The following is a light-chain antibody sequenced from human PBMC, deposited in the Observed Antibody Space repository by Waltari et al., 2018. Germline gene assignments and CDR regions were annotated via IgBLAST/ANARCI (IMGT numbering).Light chain of an antibody. Sequence: SVLTQPPSVSGAPGQRVTISCTGSSSNIGSRFDVHWYQQVPGTVPKLLLYANNYRPSGVPGRFSGSKSGTSASLAIAGLQAEDEADYYCQSYDSSLSAWVFGGGTKLTVL. CDR2: ANN. V-gene: IGLV1-40*01. CDR3: QSYDSSLSAWV. CDR1: SSNIGSRFD. J-gene: IGLJ2*01.